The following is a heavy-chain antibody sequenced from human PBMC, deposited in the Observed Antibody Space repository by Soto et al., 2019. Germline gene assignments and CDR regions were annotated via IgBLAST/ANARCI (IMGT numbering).Heavy chain of an antibody. Sequence: EVQLLESGGGLVQPGVSLRLSCAASGFTFSRYDMSWVRQAAGKGLEWVSGISGSGGSTYYADSVKGRFTISRDSSKDILYLQMNSLTAEDTDVYYCAKSPRGSSWYEEYWGQGTLVTVSS. CDR1: GFTFSRYD. CDR3: AKSPRGSSWYEEY. D-gene: IGHD6-13*01. V-gene: IGHV3-23*01. J-gene: IGHJ4*02. CDR2: ISGSGGST.